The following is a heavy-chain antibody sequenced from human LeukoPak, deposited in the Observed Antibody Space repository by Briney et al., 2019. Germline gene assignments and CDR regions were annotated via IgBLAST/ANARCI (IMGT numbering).Heavy chain of an antibody. D-gene: IGHD1-26*01. V-gene: IGHV1-18*01. CDR2: ISIYKGNT. CDR3: ARDAEWELHAATSDY. Sequence: GASVKVSCKTSGYSFPSYDIRWVRQAPGQGLEWMGWISIYKGNTNYAQKFQGRVTMTRDTSTNTAYMELRSLRSDDTAVYYCARDAEWELHAATSDYWGQGTLVTVSS. CDR1: GYSFPSYD. J-gene: IGHJ4*02.